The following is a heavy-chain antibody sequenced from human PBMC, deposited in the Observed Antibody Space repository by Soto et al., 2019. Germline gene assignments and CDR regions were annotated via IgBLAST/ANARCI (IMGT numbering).Heavy chain of an antibody. CDR3: ARDPPGFHSAFDF. V-gene: IGHV6-1*01. J-gene: IGHJ4*02. CDR2: TYYRSRWYS. CDR1: GDSVSSNGAA. Sequence: SQTLSLTCAISGDSVSSNGAAWIWIRQSPSRGLEWLGRTYYRSRWYSDYAPSVKSRITVNPDTSQNQFSLQLNSVTPEDTAIYSCARDPPGFHSAFDFWGQGTLVTV. D-gene: IGHD4-4*01.